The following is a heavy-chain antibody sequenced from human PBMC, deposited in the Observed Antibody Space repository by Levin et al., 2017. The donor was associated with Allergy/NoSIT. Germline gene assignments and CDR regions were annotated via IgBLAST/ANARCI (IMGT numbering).Heavy chain of an antibody. J-gene: IGHJ6*02. Sequence: GESLKISCQGSGYTFSNYWIGWVRQMPGKGLEWMGIVYPRDSDTRYSPSFQGQVTISADKSINTPYLQWSSLKASDTAMYYCARHGCSGGGCQGHYYYYGMDGWGQGTTVTVSS. CDR2: VYPRDSDT. V-gene: IGHV5-51*01. D-gene: IGHD2-15*01. CDR3: ARHGCSGGGCQGHYYYYGMDG. CDR1: GYTFSNYW.